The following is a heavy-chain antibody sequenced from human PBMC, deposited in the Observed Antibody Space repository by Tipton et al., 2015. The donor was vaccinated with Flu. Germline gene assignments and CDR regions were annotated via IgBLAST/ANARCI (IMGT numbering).Heavy chain of an antibody. CDR3: VKDSATVVGDTTDFQH. J-gene: IGHJ1*01. CDR2: ITGSGSYT. D-gene: IGHD1-26*01. V-gene: IGHV3-23*01. CDR1: GFTFGIYA. Sequence: GSLRLSCTASGFTFGIYAMTWVRQAPGKGLEWVSSITGSGSYTYYADSVTGRFTFSRDNSNNTLYLQMNSLRPEDTALYYCVKDSATVVGDTTDFQHWGQGTLVTVSS.